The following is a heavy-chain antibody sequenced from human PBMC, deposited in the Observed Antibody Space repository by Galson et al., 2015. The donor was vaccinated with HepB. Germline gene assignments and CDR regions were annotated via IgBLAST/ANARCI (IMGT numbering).Heavy chain of an antibody. D-gene: IGHD6-13*01. CDR3: TRLGDVSGHSSR. CDR2: IRSKANNYAT. CDR1: GFTFSGSA. V-gene: IGHV3-73*01. J-gene: IGHJ4*02. Sequence: SLRLSCAASGFTFSGSAIHWVRQASGKGPEWVGRIRSKANNYATSYVPSLKGRFTISRDDSKKMAYLHMKSLKTEDTAVYYCTRLGDVSGHSSRWGQGTLVTVSS.